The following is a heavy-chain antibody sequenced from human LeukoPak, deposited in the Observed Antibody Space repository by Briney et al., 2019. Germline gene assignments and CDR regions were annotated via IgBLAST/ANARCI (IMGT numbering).Heavy chain of an antibody. CDR1: GFTFDDYA. V-gene: IGHV3-9*01. J-gene: IGHJ4*02. CDR3: AKDINWDYGSGSYADY. D-gene: IGHD3-10*01. Sequence: RAGGSLRLSCAASGFTFDDYAMHWVRQAPGRGLEWVSGISWNSGSIGYADSVKGRFTISRDNAKNSLYLQMNSLRAEDTALYYCAKDINWDYGSGSYADYWGQGTLVTVSS. CDR2: ISWNSGSI.